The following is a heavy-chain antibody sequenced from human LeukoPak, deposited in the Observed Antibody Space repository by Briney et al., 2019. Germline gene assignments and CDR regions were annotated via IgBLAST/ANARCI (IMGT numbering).Heavy chain of an antibody. J-gene: IGHJ3*02. CDR1: GFTFSSYA. Sequence: GGSLRLSCAASGFTFSSYAMHWVRQAPGEGVEWVALISYDGSNKYYADSVKGRFTISRDNSKNTLYLQMNSLRPEDTAVYYCAREGLGYSYGYQAFDIWGQGTMVTVSS. D-gene: IGHD5-18*01. CDR2: ISYDGSNK. V-gene: IGHV3-30-3*01. CDR3: AREGLGYSYGYQAFDI.